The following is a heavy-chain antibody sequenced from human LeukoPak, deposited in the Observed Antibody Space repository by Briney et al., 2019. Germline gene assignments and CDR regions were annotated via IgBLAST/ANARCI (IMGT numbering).Heavy chain of an antibody. CDR1: GFTFNTYW. CDR2: IKEDGSEK. J-gene: IGHJ3*02. CDR3: ARWAGVNDAFDI. V-gene: IGHV3-7*03. Sequence: GGSLRLSCAASGFTFNTYWMSWFRQAPGKGLEWVANIKEDGSEKHYVDSVKGRFTISRDNAKNSLYLQMNNLRAEDTAVYYCARWAGVNDAFDIWGQGTMVTVSS. D-gene: IGHD1-26*01.